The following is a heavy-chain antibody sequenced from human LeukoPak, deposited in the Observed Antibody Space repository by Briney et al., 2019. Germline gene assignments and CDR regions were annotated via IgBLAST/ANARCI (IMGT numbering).Heavy chain of an antibody. Sequence: PSETLSLTCAVYGESFSGYYWSWIRQPPGKGLEWIGEINHSGSTNYNPSLKSRVTISVDTSKNQFSLKLSSVTAADTAVYYCARGTRIQLWFGVAVDVWGKGTTVTVSS. V-gene: IGHV4-34*01. CDR2: INHSGST. J-gene: IGHJ6*04. CDR3: ARGTRIQLWFGVAVDV. D-gene: IGHD5-18*01. CDR1: GESFSGYY.